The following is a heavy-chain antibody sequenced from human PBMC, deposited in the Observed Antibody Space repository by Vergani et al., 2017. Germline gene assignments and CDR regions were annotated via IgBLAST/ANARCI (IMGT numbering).Heavy chain of an antibody. V-gene: IGHV4-4*03. D-gene: IGHD3-10*01. J-gene: IGHJ4*02. Sequence: QLQLQESGPGLVKPPGTLSLTCAVSGGSISSSNWWSWVRQPPGKGLEWIGEINQSGGTNYNPSLKTRVTISVDKSKNQFSLRLSSVTAADTAVYYCARFYGSGRFFDYWGQGTLVTVSS. CDR2: INQSGGT. CDR3: ARFYGSGRFFDY. CDR1: GGSISSSNW.